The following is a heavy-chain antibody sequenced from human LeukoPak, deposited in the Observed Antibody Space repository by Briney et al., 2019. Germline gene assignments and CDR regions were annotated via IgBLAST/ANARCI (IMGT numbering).Heavy chain of an antibody. CDR1: GFTFSSYG. Sequence: GGSLRLSCAASGFTFSSYGMHWVRQAPGKGLEWVAFIRNDGSNKYYADSVKGRFTISRDNSKNTLYLQMNSLRAEDTAVYYCAKLGVTTPVDYWGQGTLVTVSS. V-gene: IGHV3-30*02. CDR3: AKLGVTTPVDY. CDR2: IRNDGSNK. J-gene: IGHJ4*02. D-gene: IGHD4-17*01.